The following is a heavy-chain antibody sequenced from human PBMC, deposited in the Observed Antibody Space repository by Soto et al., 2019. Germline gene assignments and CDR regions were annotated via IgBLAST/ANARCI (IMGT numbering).Heavy chain of an antibody. V-gene: IGHV1-3*01. D-gene: IGHD3-16*02. CDR2: INAGNGNT. CDR1: GYTFTSYA. J-gene: IGHJ3*02. Sequence: ASVKVSCKASGYTFTSYAMHWVRQAPGQRLEWMGWINAGNGNTKYSQKFQGRVTITRDTSASTAYMELSSLRSEDTAVYYCAREANGELSSPAAFDIWGQGTMVTVSS. CDR3: AREANGELSSPAAFDI.